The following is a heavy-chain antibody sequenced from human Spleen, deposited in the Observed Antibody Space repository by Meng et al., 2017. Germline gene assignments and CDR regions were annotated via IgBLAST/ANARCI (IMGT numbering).Heavy chain of an antibody. D-gene: IGHD1-26*01. J-gene: IGHJ4*02. CDR1: GGSISSGNW. V-gene: IGHV4-4*02. CDR2: IYHSGSV. CDR3: ARVEQWEENYFDY. Sequence: QPQLQESGSGLVKPSQTLSLTCAVSGGSISSGNWWSWVRQPPGKGLEWIGEIYHSGSVNYNPSLKSRVTMSVDKSKNQFSLKLSSVTAADTAVYFCARVEQWEENYFDYWGQGTLVTVSS.